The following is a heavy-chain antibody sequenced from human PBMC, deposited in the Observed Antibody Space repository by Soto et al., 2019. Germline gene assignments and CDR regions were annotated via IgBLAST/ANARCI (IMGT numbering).Heavy chain of an antibody. J-gene: IGHJ5*01. CDR2: INPDSGNT. CDR3: ARDPLAGPTLGTGIDS. D-gene: IGHD6-13*01. CDR1: GYTFTNYA. V-gene: IGHV1-3*01. Sequence: QVHLVQSGAEVKRPGASVRLSCRTSGYTFTNYALHWVRRAPGQGLGGMGCINPDSGNTKYSQKFQGRVTSTRDTSASAGYMDMSSLTSEDTALYYCARDPLAGPTLGTGIDSWGQGTLLTVSS.